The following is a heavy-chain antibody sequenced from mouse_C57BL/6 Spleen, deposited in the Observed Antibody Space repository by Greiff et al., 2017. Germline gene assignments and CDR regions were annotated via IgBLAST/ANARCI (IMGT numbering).Heavy chain of an antibody. D-gene: IGHD2-1*01. CDR1: GFTFSSYG. V-gene: IGHV5-6*01. CDR3: ARHDYGNFVY. CDR2: ISSGGSYT. J-gene: IGHJ3*01. Sequence: EVHLVESGGDLVKPGGSLKLSCAASGFTFSSYGMSWVRQTPDKRLEWVATISSGGSYTYYPDSVKGRFTISRDNAKNTLYLQMSSLKSEDTAMYYCARHDYGNFVYWGQGTLVTVSA.